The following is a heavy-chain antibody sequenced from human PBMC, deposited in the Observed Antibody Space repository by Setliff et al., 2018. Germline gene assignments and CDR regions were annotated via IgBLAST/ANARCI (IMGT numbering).Heavy chain of an antibody. Sequence: GASVKVSCKVSGGAFSNYGLTWVRQAPGQGLVWMGRIIPILETTNYAQNFQGRVSITADESTRTAYMELSRLTFEDTAVYYCARWNGSGYFYYWGQGTRVTVSS. D-gene: IGHD3-3*01. CDR1: GGAFSNYG. CDR2: IIPILETT. V-gene: IGHV1-69*11. J-gene: IGHJ4*02. CDR3: ARWNGSGYFYY.